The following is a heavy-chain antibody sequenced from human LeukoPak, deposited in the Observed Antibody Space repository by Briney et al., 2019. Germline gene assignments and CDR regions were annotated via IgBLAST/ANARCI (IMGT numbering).Heavy chain of an antibody. CDR1: GYSFTTYW. V-gene: IGHV5-51*01. CDR3: ARHDTNGWHYFDY. CDR2: IFPGDSDT. D-gene: IGHD6-19*01. J-gene: IGHJ4*02. Sequence: GESLKISCTGSGYSFTTYWIGWVRQMPGKSLWWMGIIFPGDSDTRYSPSFQGQVTISADKSINPAYLQWSSLKASDPAMYYCARHDTNGWHYFDYWGQGTLVTVSS.